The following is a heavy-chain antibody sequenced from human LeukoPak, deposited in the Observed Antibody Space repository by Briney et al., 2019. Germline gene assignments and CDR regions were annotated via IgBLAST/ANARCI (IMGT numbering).Heavy chain of an antibody. CDR1: GYTFTSYG. D-gene: IGHD1-26*01. J-gene: IGHJ3*02. CDR2: ISANNGNT. CDR3: ARDLIVGAALPTDAFDI. Sequence: ASVNVSCKASGYTFTSYGISWVRQAPGQGLEWMGWISANNGNTNYAQKLQGRVTMTTDTSTSTAYMELRSLRSDDTAVYYCARDLIVGAALPTDAFDIWGQGTMVTVSS. V-gene: IGHV1-18*01.